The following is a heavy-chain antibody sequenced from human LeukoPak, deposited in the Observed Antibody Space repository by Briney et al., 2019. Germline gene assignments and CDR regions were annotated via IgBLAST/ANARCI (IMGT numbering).Heavy chain of an antibody. CDR2: VSGSGAGT. J-gene: IGHJ4*02. V-gene: IGHV3-23*01. CDR1: GLTFNTYA. Sequence: GGSLRLSCAASGLTFNTYAMGWVRQAPGKGLQWVSTVSGSGAGTFYGDSVKGRFTISRDNSKNMLYVQVNSLGTEDTAAYYCAKGSYYDSSGSFYFDYWGQGTLVTVSS. D-gene: IGHD3-22*01. CDR3: AKGSYYDSSGSFYFDY.